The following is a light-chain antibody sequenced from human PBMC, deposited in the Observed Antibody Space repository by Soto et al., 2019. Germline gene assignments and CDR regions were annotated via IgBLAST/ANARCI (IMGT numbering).Light chain of an antibody. V-gene: IGKV3-15*01. CDR2: DTS. CDR3: QQYNNWPPYT. CDR1: QSVSRK. Sequence: EILMTQSPATVSVSPGERATLSCRASQSVSRKLAWYQHKPGQAPRLLIYDTSTRAADIPARFSGSGSGTDFTLTISSLQSEDFAVYYCQQYNNWPPYTFGQGTKLEIK. J-gene: IGKJ2*01.